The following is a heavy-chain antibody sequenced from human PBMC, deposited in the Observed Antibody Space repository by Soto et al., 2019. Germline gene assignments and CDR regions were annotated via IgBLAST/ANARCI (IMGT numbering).Heavy chain of an antibody. CDR3: ARGRYGDS. V-gene: IGHV1-18*01. CDR2: ISAHNGNP. J-gene: IGHJ4*02. D-gene: IGHD1-1*01. CDR1: GYACTTYG. Sequence: QVHLVPSGAEVKKPGASVKVSCKGSGYACTTYGITWVRQAPGQGLECMGWISAHNGNPNYAQKLQGRVTVTRDTSASTAYMELRSLRSDDTAVYYCARGRYGDSWGQGALVTVSS.